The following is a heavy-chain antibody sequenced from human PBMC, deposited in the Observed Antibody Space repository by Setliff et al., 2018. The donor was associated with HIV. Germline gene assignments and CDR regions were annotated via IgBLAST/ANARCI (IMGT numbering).Heavy chain of an antibody. CDR3: ARDTPVGAFDI. Sequence: ASVKVSCKASGYTFSGYAMHWVRQAPGQRLEWMGWINAVNGNTKYSQKFQGRVTFTRDTSASTAYMELSSLRSEDTAVYYCARDTPVGAFDIWGQGIMVTVSS. CDR2: INAVNGNT. V-gene: IGHV1-3*01. CDR1: GYTFSGYA. J-gene: IGHJ3*02.